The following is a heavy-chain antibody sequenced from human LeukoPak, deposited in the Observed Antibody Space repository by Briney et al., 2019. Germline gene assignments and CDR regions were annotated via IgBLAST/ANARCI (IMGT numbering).Heavy chain of an antibody. D-gene: IGHD1-20*01. CDR1: GFTFSRYA. CDR2: ISWNSGSI. J-gene: IGHJ4*02. CDR3: AKDIGPFGYNNLDY. Sequence: GRSLSLSRAVSGFTFSRYAMSWVPQAPGKGPEWVSGISWNSGSIGYAESVKGRFTISRDNAKNSLYLQMNSLRAEDTALYYCAKDIGPFGYNNLDYWGQGTLVTVSS. V-gene: IGHV3-9*01.